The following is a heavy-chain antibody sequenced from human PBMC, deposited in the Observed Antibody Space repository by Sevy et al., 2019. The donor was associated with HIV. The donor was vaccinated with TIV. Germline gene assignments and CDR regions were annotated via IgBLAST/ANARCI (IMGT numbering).Heavy chain of an antibody. Sequence: GGSLRLSCAASEFIFEDYAMHWVRQVPGRGLQWVSGISWNSGAIDYADSVKGRFTMSRDNAKNSLYLQMNNLRLEETALYYCAKDRGYSYSSIDFWGQGTLVTVSS. CDR3: AKDRGYSYSSIDF. J-gene: IGHJ4*02. CDR1: EFIFEDYA. CDR2: ISWNSGAI. D-gene: IGHD5-18*01. V-gene: IGHV3-9*01.